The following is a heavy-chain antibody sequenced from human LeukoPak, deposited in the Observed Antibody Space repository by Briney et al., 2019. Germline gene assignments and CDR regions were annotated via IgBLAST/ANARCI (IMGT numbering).Heavy chain of an antibody. D-gene: IGHD2-2*01. Sequence: PGRSLRLSCAASGFTFSSYGMHWVRQAPGKGLEWVAVIWYDGSNKYYADSVKGRFTISRDNSKNTLYLQMNSLRAEDTAVYYGAREGCSSTSCYYYYGMDVWGKGTTVTVSS. J-gene: IGHJ6*04. CDR3: AREGCSSTSCYYYYGMDV. CDR2: IWYDGSNK. CDR1: GFTFSSYG. V-gene: IGHV3-33*01.